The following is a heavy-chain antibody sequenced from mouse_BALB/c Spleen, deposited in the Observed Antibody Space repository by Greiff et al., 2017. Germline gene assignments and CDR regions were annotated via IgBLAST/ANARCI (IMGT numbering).Heavy chain of an antibody. CDR1: GYSFTDYI. J-gene: IGHJ3*01. Sequence: VQLKQTGPELVKPGASVKISCKASGYSFTDYIMLWVKQSHGKSLEWIGNINPYYGSTSYNVKFKGKATLTVDNSSSTAYMQLNSLTSEDSAVYYCARQSRYDYDEGEFAYWGQGTLVTVSA. CDR2: INPYYGST. V-gene: IGHV1-39*01. D-gene: IGHD2-4*01. CDR3: ARQSRYDYDEGEFAY.